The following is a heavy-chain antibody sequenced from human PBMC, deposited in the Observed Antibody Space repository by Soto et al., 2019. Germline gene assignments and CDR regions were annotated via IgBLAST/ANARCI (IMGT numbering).Heavy chain of an antibody. V-gene: IGHV3-30-3*01. D-gene: IGHD3-10*01. Sequence: SGGGVVQPGRSLRLSCAASGFTFSSYAMHWVRQAPGKGLEWVAVISYDGSNKYYADSVKGRFTISRDNSKNTLYLQMNSLRAEDTAVYYCARGHRGVFDYWGQGTLVTVSS. CDR2: ISYDGSNK. CDR1: GFTFSSYA. J-gene: IGHJ4*02. CDR3: ARGHRGVFDY.